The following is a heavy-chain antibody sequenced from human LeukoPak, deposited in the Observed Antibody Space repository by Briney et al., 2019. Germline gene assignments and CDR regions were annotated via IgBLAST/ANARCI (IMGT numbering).Heavy chain of an antibody. CDR3: ARDDFGRHYYDSSGYYDY. Sequence: ASVKVSCKASGYTFTSYYMHWVRQAPGQGPEWMGIINPSGGSTSYAQKFQGRVTMTRDTSTSTVYMELSSLRSEDTAVYYCARDDFGRHYYDSSGYYDYWGQGTLVTVSS. J-gene: IGHJ4*02. CDR2: INPSGGST. V-gene: IGHV1-46*01. CDR1: GYTFTSYY. D-gene: IGHD3-22*01.